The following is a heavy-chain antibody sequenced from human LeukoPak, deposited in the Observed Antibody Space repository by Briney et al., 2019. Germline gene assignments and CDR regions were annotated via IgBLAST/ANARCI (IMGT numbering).Heavy chain of an antibody. V-gene: IGHV3-30*18. CDR1: GFTFSSYG. D-gene: IGHD6-13*01. CDR3: AKDLGLGGSSSWHYFDY. Sequence: PGRSLRLSCAASGFTFSSYGMHWVRQAPGKELEWVAVISYDGSNKYYADSVKGRFTISRDNSKNTLYLQMNSLRAEDTAVYYCAKDLGLGGSSSWHYFDYWGQGTLVTVSS. CDR2: ISYDGSNK. J-gene: IGHJ4*02.